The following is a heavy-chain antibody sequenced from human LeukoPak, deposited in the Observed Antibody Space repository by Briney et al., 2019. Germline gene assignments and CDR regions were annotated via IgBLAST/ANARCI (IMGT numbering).Heavy chain of an antibody. Sequence: PGGSLRLSCAASGFTFSSNSMNWVRQAPGKGLEWVSYITSDSVTMFYADSVKGRFTISRDNAENSLYLQMNSLRAEDTALYYCAKSSGGFVSTLILDYWGQGTLVTVSS. J-gene: IGHJ4*02. CDR3: AKSSGGFVSTLILDY. V-gene: IGHV3-48*01. D-gene: IGHD3-10*01. CDR2: ITSDSVTM. CDR1: GFTFSSNS.